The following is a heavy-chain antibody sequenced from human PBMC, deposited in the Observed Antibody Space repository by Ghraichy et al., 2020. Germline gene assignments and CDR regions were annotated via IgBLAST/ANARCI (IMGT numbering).Heavy chain of an antibody. CDR2: IKQEGSEE. CDR3: VRDFGGGYADAFDF. D-gene: IGHD3-22*01. V-gene: IGHV3-7*03. J-gene: IGHJ3*01. CDR1: GFTFSDYW. Sequence: GTLRLSCAASGFTFSDYWMNWVRQAPGKGLEWVANIKQEGSEEYYVDYVKGRFTISRDNAKNSLYLHMKSLRAEDTALYYCVRDFGGGYADAFDFWGQGTMVTVSS.